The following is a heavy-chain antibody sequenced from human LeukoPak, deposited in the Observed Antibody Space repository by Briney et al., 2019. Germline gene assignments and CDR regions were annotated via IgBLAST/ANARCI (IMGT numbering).Heavy chain of an antibody. CDR3: ARDYGDYGDAFDI. CDR2: ITHTRRT. CDR1: GGPFSHYY. D-gene: IGHD4-17*01. J-gene: IGHJ3*02. Sequence: SETLSLTCAVSGGPFSHYYWNWIRQSLGKGLEWIGEITHTRRTNYNPVLRSRVTISVDTSRNQFSLKLSSVTAADTAVYYCARDYGDYGDAFDIWGQGTTVTVSS. V-gene: IGHV4-34*01.